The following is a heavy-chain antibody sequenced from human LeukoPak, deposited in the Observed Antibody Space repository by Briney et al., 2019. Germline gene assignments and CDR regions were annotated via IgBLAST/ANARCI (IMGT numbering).Heavy chain of an antibody. Sequence: MASETLSLTCAVYGGSFSGYYWSWIRQPPGKGLGWIGEINHSGSTNYNPSLKSRVTISVDTSKNQFSLKLSSVTAADTAVYYCARGRSNRGSYYSLDAFDIWGQGTMVTVSS. CDR3: ARGRSNRGSYYSLDAFDI. J-gene: IGHJ3*02. D-gene: IGHD1-26*01. CDR1: GGSFSGYY. CDR2: INHSGST. V-gene: IGHV4-34*01.